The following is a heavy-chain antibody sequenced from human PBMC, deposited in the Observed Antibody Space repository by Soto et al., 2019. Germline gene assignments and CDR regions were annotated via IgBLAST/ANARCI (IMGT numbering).Heavy chain of an antibody. J-gene: IGHJ5*02. CDR1: GGTFSSYA. V-gene: IGHV1-69*01. D-gene: IGHD1-7*01. CDR3: ARDRDNWNYGRYNWFDP. CDR2: IIPIFGTA. Sequence: QVQLVQSGAEVKKPGSSVKVSCKASGGTFSSYAISWVRQAPGQGLEWMGGIIPIFGTANYAQKFQGRVTITADESTRTAYMELSSLSSEDTAVYYCARDRDNWNYGRYNWFDPWGQGTLVTVSS.